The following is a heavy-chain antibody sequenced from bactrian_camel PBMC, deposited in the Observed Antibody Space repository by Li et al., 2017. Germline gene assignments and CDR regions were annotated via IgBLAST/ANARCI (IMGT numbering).Heavy chain of an antibody. CDR3: AKGPWLAEYGGSTEVFNY. J-gene: IGHJ4*01. CDR1: GYTYTYQ. V-gene: IGHV3S1*01. D-gene: IGHD6*01. CDR2: ISTGGGAT. Sequence: QVQLVESGGGSVQAGGSLRLSCAVHGYTYTYQMGWFRQAPGKARGGVGAISTGGGATAYADSVKGRFTISRDNAKNTLYLQLNLLKTEDTAMYYCAKGPWLAEYGGSTEVFNYWGQGTQVTVS.